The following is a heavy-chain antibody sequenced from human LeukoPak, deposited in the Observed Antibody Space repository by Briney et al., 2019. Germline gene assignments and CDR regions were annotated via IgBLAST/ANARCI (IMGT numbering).Heavy chain of an antibody. D-gene: IGHD3-10*01. V-gene: IGHV3-73*01. CDR3: TGNYYGSGSYADFDY. CDR2: IRSTANDYAT. J-gene: IGHJ4*02. Sequence: GGSLRLSCAASGFTFSGSALDWVRQASGKGLEWVGRIRSTANDYATAYAASVKGRFTISRDDSKNTAYLQMDSLKTEDTAVYYCTGNYYGSGSYADFDYWGQGTLVTVSS. CDR1: GFTFSGSA.